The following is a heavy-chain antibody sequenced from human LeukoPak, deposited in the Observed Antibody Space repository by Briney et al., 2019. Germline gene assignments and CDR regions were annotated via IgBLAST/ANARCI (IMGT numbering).Heavy chain of an antibody. D-gene: IGHD3-22*01. J-gene: IGHJ6*02. Sequence: SETLSLTFAVSGGSFSGYYWRWVRQPPGKGLEWIGEINHSGTTNYNPSLKSRITVSLDMSKNQFSLKLSSVTAADTAVYYCASSRVYYDRSGWTYGMDVWGQGTTVTVSS. CDR2: INHSGTT. V-gene: IGHV4-34*01. CDR1: GGSFSGYY. CDR3: ASSRVYYDRSGWTYGMDV.